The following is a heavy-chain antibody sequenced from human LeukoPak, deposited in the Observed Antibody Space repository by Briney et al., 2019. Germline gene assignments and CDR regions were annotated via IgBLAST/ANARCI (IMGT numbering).Heavy chain of an antibody. J-gene: IGHJ4*02. CDR1: GGSFSGYY. V-gene: IGHV4-34*01. CDR2: INHSGST. D-gene: IGHD6-19*01. CDR3: ARGRRQWLAKGYYFDY. Sequence: SETLYLTCAVYGGSFSGYYWSWIRQPPGKGLEWIGEINHSGSTNYNPSLKSRVTISVDTSKNQFSLKLSSVTAADTAVYCCARGRRQWLAKGYYFDYWGQGTLVTVSS.